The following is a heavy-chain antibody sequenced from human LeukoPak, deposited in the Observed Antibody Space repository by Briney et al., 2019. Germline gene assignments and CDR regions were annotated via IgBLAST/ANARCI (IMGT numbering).Heavy chain of an antibody. V-gene: IGHV3-23*01. D-gene: IGHD3-10*01. CDR1: GFTFSSYA. CDR2: ISGSGGST. CDR3: AKVGASRMVRGVTFDY. J-gene: IGHJ4*02. Sequence: GGSLRLSCAASGFTFSSYAMSWVRQAPGKGLEWVSTISGSGGSTYYADSVKGRFTISRDNSKNTLYLQMNSLRAEDTAVYYCAKVGASRMVRGVTFDYWGQGTLVTVSS.